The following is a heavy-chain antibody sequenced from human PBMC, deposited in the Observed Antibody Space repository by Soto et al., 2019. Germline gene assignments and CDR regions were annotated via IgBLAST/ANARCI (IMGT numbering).Heavy chain of an antibody. CDR1: GYTFTSYD. D-gene: IGHD6-6*01. J-gene: IGHJ6*03. CDR3: ARGPPFLSSIAARLVGGSEKGPGGYYYMDV. Sequence: GASVKVSCKASGYTFTSYDINWVRQATGQGLEWMGWMNPNSGNTGYAQKFQGRVTMTRNTSISTAYMELSSLRSEDTAVYYCARGPPFLSSIAARLVGGSEKGPGGYYYMDVWGKGTTVTVSS. V-gene: IGHV1-8*01. CDR2: MNPNSGNT.